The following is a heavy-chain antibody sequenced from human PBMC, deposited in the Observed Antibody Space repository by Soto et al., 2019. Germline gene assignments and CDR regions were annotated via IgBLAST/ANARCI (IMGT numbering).Heavy chain of an antibody. CDR1: GGTFNTYA. V-gene: IGHV1-69*19. CDR3: AREVQVHTPAFVY. D-gene: IGHD3-10*01. J-gene: IGHJ4*02. CDR2: ISPMFGAA. Sequence: QVQLVQSGAEMKKPGSSVKVSCQSSGGTFNTYAMNWVRQAPGQGPEWMGDISPMFGAANYAPKFQGRVTITADESTGKSYMQLSSLTSEDTALFFRAREVQVHTPAFVYWGQGTLVTVSS.